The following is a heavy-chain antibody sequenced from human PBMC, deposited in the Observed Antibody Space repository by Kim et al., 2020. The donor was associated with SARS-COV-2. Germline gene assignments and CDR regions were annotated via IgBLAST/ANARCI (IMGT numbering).Heavy chain of an antibody. J-gene: IGHJ6*03. CDR3: ARGTRQWLSRHYYYYMDV. CDR1: GGSFSGYY. Sequence: SETLSLTCAVYGGSFSGYYWSWIRQPPGKGLEWIGEINHSGSTNYNPSLKSRVTISVDTSKNQFSLKLSSVTAADTAVYYRARGTRQWLSRHYYYYMDVWGKGTTVTVSS. CDR2: INHSGST. V-gene: IGHV4-34*01. D-gene: IGHD6-19*01.